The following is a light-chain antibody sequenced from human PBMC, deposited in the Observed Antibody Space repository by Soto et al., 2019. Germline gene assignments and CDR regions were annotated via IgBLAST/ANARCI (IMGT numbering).Light chain of an antibody. CDR1: QGISSY. CDR3: QQYYSYPRT. Sequence: AIRMTQSPSSFSASTGDRVTITCRASQGISSYLAWYQQKPGKAPKLLISAASTLQSGVPSRFSGSGSGTDFTLTISCLQSEDFATYYCQQYYSYPRTFGQGTNLEIK. CDR2: AAS. J-gene: IGKJ2*01. V-gene: IGKV1-8*01.